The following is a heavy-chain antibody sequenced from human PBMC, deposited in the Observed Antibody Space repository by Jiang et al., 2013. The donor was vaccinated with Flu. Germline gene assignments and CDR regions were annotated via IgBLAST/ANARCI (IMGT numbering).Heavy chain of an antibody. CDR3: ARDRGRAVAGRCFDY. V-gene: IGHV1-46*01. CDR2: INPSGGST. Sequence: GAEVKKPGSSVKVSCKASGYTFTSYYMHWVRQAPGQGLEWMGIINPSGGSTSYAQKFQGRVTMTRDTSTSTVYMELSSLRSEDTAVYYCARDRGRAVAGRCFDYWGQGTLVTVSS. D-gene: IGHD6-19*01. J-gene: IGHJ4*02. CDR1: GYTFTSYY.